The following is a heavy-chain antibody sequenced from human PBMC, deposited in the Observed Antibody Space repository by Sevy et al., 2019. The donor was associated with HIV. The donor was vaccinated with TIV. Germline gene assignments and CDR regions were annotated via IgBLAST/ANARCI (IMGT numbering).Heavy chain of an antibody. V-gene: IGHV4-34*01. CDR2: INHSGST. CDR1: GGSFSGYY. J-gene: IGHJ3*02. Sequence: SETLSLTCAVYGGSFSGYYWSWIRQPPGKGLEWIGEINHSGSTNYNPSLKSRVTISGDTSKNQFSLKLSSVTAADPAVYYCARHCSSTSCSHAFDIWGQGTMVTVSS. CDR3: ARHCSSTSCSHAFDI. D-gene: IGHD2-2*01.